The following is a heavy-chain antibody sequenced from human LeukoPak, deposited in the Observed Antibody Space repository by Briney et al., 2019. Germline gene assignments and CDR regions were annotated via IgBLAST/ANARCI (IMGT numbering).Heavy chain of an antibody. CDR2: INSDRGVT. Sequence: ASVKVSCKASGYTFTGYYLHWVRQAPGQGLEWVGWINSDRGVTNCAQKFQGRVTMTRDTSISSVYMELSSLRSDDTAVYYCARDLGGMTKNAFDMWGQGTMVTVSS. V-gene: IGHV1-2*02. CDR3: ARDLGGMTKNAFDM. CDR1: GYTFTGYY. D-gene: IGHD2-15*01. J-gene: IGHJ3*02.